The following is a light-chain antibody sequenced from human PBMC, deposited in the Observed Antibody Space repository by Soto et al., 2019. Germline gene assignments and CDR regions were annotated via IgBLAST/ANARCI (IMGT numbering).Light chain of an antibody. V-gene: IGKV3-20*01. J-gene: IGKJ3*01. Sequence: EIVLTQSPGTLSLSPGERATLSCRASQSVSSGYLAWYQQKPGQPPRVLIYETSSRATGIPDRFSGSGSGTDFTLTISSLEPEDFAVYYCQQYGSPPPVTFGPGTRVDIK. CDR1: QSVSSGY. CDR2: ETS. CDR3: QQYGSPPPVT.